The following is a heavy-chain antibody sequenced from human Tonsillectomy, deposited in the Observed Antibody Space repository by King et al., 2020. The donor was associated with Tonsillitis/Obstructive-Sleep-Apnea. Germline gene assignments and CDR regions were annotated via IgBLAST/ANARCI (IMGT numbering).Heavy chain of an antibody. D-gene: IGHD3-3*01. CDR3: ARIQHFGVAINYYYYYMDV. V-gene: IGHV1-18*01. CDR2: ISAYIGDT. Sequence: QLVQSGDEVKKPGASVKVSCKASGYTFTSYGISWVRQAPGQGLEWMGWISAYIGDTNYAQKLQGRVTMSTDTSTSTAYMELRSLRSDDTAVYYCARIQHFGVAINYYYYYMDVWGKGTTVTVSS. CDR1: GYTFTSYG. J-gene: IGHJ6*03.